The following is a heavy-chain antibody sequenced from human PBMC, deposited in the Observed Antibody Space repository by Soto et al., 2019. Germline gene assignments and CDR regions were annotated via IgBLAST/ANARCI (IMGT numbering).Heavy chain of an antibody. V-gene: IGHV3-74*01. CDR2: INSDGSST. J-gene: IGHJ6*02. D-gene: IGHD1-26*01. CDR1: GFTFSSYW. Sequence: GGSLRLSCAASGFTFSSYWMHWVRQAPGKGLVWVSRINSDGSSTSYADSVKGRFTISRDNAKNTLYLQMNSLRAEDTAVYYCARGATGKLYYYYGMDVWGQGTTVTVSS. CDR3: ARGATGKLYYYYGMDV.